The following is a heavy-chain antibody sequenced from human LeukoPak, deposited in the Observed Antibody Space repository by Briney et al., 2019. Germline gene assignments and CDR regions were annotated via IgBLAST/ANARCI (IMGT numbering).Heavy chain of an antibody. CDR2: ISSSSSYI. V-gene: IGHV3-21*01. D-gene: IGHD3-22*01. Sequence: GESLRLSCAASGFTFSSYSMNWVRQAPGKGLEWVSSISSSSSYIYYADSVKGRFTISRDNAKNSLYLQMNSLRAEDTAVYYCARDSDRYYYDSSGYYDWGQGTLVTVSS. J-gene: IGHJ4*02. CDR3: ARDSDRYYYDSSGYYD. CDR1: GFTFSSYS.